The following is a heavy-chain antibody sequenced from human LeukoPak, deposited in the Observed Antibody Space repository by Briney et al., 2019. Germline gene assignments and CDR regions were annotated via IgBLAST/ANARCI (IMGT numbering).Heavy chain of an antibody. Sequence: SETLSLTCAVYGGSFSGYYWSWIRQPPGKGLEWIGEINHSGSTNYNPSLKSRVTISVDTSKNQFSLKLSSVTAADTAVYYCARGWTPSSDSEPGSNGPSYFDYWGQGTLVTVSS. CDR1: GGSFSGYY. V-gene: IGHV4-34*01. CDR3: ARGWTPSSDSEPGSNGPSYFDY. D-gene: IGHD6-19*01. J-gene: IGHJ4*02. CDR2: INHSGST.